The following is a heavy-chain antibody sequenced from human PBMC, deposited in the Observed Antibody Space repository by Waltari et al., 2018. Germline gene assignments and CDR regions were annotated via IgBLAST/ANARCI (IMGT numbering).Heavy chain of an antibody. CDR1: GFTFGDYA. D-gene: IGHD3-22*01. CDR2: MRSKAYGGTT. V-gene: IGHV3-49*03. CDR3: TRATGGSGYYFDY. J-gene: IGHJ4*02. Sequence: EVQLVESGGGLVQPGRSLRLSCTASGFTFGDYAMTWFRQAPGKGREWVGFMRSKAYGGTTEYAASVKGRFTISRDDSKSIAYLQMNSLKTEDTAVYYCTRATGGSGYYFDYWGQGTLVTVSS.